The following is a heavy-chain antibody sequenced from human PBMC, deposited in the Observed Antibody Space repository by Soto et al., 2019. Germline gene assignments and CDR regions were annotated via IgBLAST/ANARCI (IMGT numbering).Heavy chain of an antibody. Sequence: QVQLVESGGGVVQPGRSLRLSCAASGFTFSSYGMHWVRQAPGKGLEWVALISYDGSDKYYADSVKGRFTISRDNSKNTLYLQMNSLRVEDPAVYYCGARQYFSDYWGQGTLVTLSS. CDR1: GFTFSSYG. CDR3: GARQYFSDY. V-gene: IGHV3-30*03. D-gene: IGHD6-6*01. J-gene: IGHJ4*02. CDR2: ISYDGSDK.